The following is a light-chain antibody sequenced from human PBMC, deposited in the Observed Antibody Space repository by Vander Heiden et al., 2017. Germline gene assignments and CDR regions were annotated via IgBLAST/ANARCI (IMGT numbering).Light chain of an antibody. Sequence: QSVLTQPPSVSGAPGQRVTISCTGSSSNIGAGYDVHWYQQLPGTAPKLLIYGNSNRPSGVPDRFSGSKSGTSASLAINGLQAEDEADYYCPSCDSRLSGAVFGGGTKLTVL. CDR1: SSNIGAGYD. V-gene: IGLV1-40*01. CDR3: PSCDSRLSGAV. CDR2: GNS. J-gene: IGLJ3*02.